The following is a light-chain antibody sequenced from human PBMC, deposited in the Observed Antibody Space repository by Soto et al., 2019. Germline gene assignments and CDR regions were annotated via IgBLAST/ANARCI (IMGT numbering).Light chain of an antibody. CDR1: QSLSRN. Sequence: EILMTQSPATLSVSPGERATLSCRASQSLSRNLAWYQQKPGQAPRLLIYGASTRASGIPARFSGSGSGTEFTLTISSLEPEDFAVYYCQQRSNWPLFGGGTKVEIK. CDR3: QQRSNWPL. CDR2: GAS. J-gene: IGKJ4*01. V-gene: IGKV3-15*01.